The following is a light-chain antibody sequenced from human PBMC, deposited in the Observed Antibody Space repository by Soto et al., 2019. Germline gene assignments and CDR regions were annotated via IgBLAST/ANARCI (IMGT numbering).Light chain of an antibody. Sequence: QSALTQPASVSGYPGQSIAISCTGTSSDVGDYKFVSWYQQHPGKAPKLMIYDVTNRPSGVSNRFSGSKSGNTASLTISGLQAEDEADYYCSSYTSSSTRGVVFGGGTKVTVL. CDR1: SSDVGDYKF. J-gene: IGLJ2*01. CDR2: DVT. CDR3: SSYTSSSTRGVV. V-gene: IGLV2-14*01.